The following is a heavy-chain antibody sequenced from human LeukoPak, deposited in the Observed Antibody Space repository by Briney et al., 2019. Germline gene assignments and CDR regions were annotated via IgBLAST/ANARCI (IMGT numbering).Heavy chain of an antibody. Sequence: GGSLSLSCAPSRFTFTDYSMNWVRQAPGKGLEWVASISTVSTYTFYADSVKGRFSISRDNVRNLLYLQMSSLGAEDTAVYYCARDGSGFYLYNYMDVWGKGTTVTVSS. J-gene: IGHJ6*03. D-gene: IGHD6-25*01. V-gene: IGHV3-21*06. CDR3: ARDGSGFYLYNYMDV. CDR1: RFTFTDYS. CDR2: ISTVSTYT.